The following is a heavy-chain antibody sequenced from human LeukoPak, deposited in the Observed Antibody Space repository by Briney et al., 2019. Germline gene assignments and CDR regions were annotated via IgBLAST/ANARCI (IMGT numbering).Heavy chain of an antibody. J-gene: IGHJ4*02. CDR2: INHSGST. V-gene: IGHV4-34*01. Sequence: PSETLSLTCAVYGGSFSGYYWSWIRQPPGKGLEWIGEINHSGSTNYNPSLKSRVTISVDTSKNQFSLKLSSVTAADTAVYYCAGAGHAIDHLFDYWGQGTLVTVSS. D-gene: IGHD2-8*01. CDR3: AGAGHAIDHLFDY. CDR1: GGSFSGYY.